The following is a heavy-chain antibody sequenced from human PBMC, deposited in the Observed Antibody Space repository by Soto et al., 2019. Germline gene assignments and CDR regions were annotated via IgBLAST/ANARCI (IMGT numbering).Heavy chain of an antibody. J-gene: IGHJ4*02. V-gene: IGHV1-58*01. D-gene: IGHD1-26*01. CDR2: IVVGSGNT. CDR1: GFTFTSSA. CDR3: AADPVGASRWGY. Sequence: SVKVSCKASGFTFTSSAVQWVRQARGQRLEWIGWIVVGSGNTNYAQKFQERVTITRDMSTSTAYMELSSLGSEDTAVYYCAADPVGASRWGYWGQGTLVTVSS.